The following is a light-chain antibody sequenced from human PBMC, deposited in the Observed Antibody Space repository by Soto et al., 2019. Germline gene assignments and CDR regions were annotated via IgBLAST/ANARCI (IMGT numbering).Light chain of an antibody. CDR3: CSYTRSYTWV. V-gene: IGLV2-14*01. CDR2: KVS. J-gene: IGLJ3*02. Sequence: QSALTQPASVSGSPRQSITISCTGTSSDVGDGDFVSWYQQRPGNAPKLMIYKVSNRPSGVSNRFSGSKSGNTASLTISGLQAEDEADDYCCSYTRSYTWVFGGGTKVTVL. CDR1: SSDVGDGDF.